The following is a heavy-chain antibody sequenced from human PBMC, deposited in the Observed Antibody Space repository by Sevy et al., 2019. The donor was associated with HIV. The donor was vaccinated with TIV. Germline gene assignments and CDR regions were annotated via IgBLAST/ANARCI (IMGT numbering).Heavy chain of an antibody. D-gene: IGHD3-22*01. J-gene: IGHJ4*02. CDR2: IKQDESEK. CDR3: ARGNSGSFDY. CDR1: GFSFSSYW. Sequence: GGSLRLSCAASGFSFSSYWMHWVRQAPGKGLEWVDNIKQDESEKYYVDSVKGRFTISRDNAKNSVYLQMNSLRPEDTAIYYCARGNSGSFDYWGQGTLVTVSS. V-gene: IGHV3-7*04.